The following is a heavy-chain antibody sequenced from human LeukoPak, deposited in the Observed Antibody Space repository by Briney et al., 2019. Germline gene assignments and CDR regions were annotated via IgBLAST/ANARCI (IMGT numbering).Heavy chain of an antibody. CDR1: GYTFTGYY. V-gene: IGHV1-2*02. CDR2: INPNSGGT. Sequence: ASVKVSCKASGYTFTGYYMHWVRQAPGQGLEWMGWINPNSGGTNYAQKFQGRVTMTRDTSISTAYRELSRLRSDDTAVYYCARSYYDFWSGYYSDYYYMDVWGKGTTVTVSS. J-gene: IGHJ6*03. D-gene: IGHD3-3*01. CDR3: ARSYYDFWSGYYSDYYYMDV.